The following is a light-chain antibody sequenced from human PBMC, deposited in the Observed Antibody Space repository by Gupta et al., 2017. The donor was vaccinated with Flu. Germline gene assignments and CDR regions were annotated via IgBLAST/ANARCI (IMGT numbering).Light chain of an antibody. J-gene: IGLJ3*02. CDR1: TVAVTSDVC. CDR2: DTN. Sequence: GTVTLTCGSSTVAVTSDVCLYWLQQKPDHDRRRLIYDTNDTAASTPVPFSASVPGGKAALTLAGAQPEDEDEYFCLLSRDDGRVFGGGTKLTVL. V-gene: IGLV7-46*01. CDR3: LLSRDDGRV.